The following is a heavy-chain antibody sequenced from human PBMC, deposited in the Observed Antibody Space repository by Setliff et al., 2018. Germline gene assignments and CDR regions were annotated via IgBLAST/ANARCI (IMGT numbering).Heavy chain of an antibody. Sequence: GGSLRLSCKTSGFTFSDYGMSWVRQAPGKGLQWVGFIRSKDFRATTEYAASVKGRFTISRDDSKSIAYLQMNSLKTEDTAVYYCTRVGRQLVYYYYGMDVWGQGTTVTVSS. CDR3: TRVGRQLVYYYYGMDV. CDR1: GFTFSDYG. D-gene: IGHD6-13*01. V-gene: IGHV3-49*04. CDR2: IRSKDFRATT. J-gene: IGHJ6*02.